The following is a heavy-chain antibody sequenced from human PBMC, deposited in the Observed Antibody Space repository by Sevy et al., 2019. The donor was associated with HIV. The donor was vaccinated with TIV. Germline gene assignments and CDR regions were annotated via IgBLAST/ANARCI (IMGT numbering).Heavy chain of an antibody. CDR2: IYHEDSET. CDR3: ATSRSGYFDSSGYYIY. Sequence: GESLKISCQGSGYSFPSHWIDWVRHMPGKGLEWMGIIYHEDSETRYSPSFQGQVTFSADKSISTAYLQWSSLKASDTAMYYCATSRSGYFDSSGYYIYWGQGALVTVSS. CDR1: GYSFPSHW. J-gene: IGHJ4*02. D-gene: IGHD3-22*01. V-gene: IGHV5-51*01.